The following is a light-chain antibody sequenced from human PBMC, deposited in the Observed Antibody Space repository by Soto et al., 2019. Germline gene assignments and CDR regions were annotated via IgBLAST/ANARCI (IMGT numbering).Light chain of an antibody. Sequence: DIVLTQSPGTLSLAPGERATLSCRTSQTVSSAYLAWYKQKPGQAPRLLIYGASSRATGIPDRFSGSGSGTDFTLTISILEPEDSAVYYCQQYGSSPLYSFGQGTKLEIK. J-gene: IGKJ2*01. CDR2: GAS. V-gene: IGKV3-20*01. CDR3: QQYGSSPLYS. CDR1: QTVSSAY.